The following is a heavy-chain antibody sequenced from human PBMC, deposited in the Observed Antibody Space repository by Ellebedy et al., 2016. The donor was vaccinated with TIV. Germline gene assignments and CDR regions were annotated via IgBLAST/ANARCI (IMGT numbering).Heavy chain of an antibody. Sequence: PGGSLRLSCAASGITFSDYAMSWVRQAPGKGPELVSGISASGLDPFYADSVKGRATVSRYNSKKTLYLQMNSLRTEDTAVYYCAKALRGYYYGSGSYYSYGMDVWGQGTTVTVSS. CDR3: AKALRGYYYGSGSYYSYGMDV. D-gene: IGHD3-10*01. CDR1: GITFSDYA. CDR2: ISASGLDP. V-gene: IGHV3-23*01. J-gene: IGHJ6*02.